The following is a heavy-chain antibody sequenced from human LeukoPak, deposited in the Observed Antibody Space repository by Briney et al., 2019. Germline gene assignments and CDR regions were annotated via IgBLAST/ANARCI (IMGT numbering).Heavy chain of an antibody. CDR1: GVSISSYY. Sequence: SETLSLICTVSGVSISSYYWSWIRQPPGKGLEWIGYIYYSGNTYYNPSLKSRVTISVDTSKHQFSLKVNSVTAADTAVYYCARTKPLDPFDFWGQRTLVTVSS. V-gene: IGHV4-59*01. CDR2: IYYSGNT. J-gene: IGHJ3*01. CDR3: ARTKPLDPFDF.